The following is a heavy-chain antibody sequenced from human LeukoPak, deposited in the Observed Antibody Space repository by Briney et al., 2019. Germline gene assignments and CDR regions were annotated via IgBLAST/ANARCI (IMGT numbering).Heavy chain of an antibody. V-gene: IGHV3-30*03. CDR2: ISYDGSNK. CDR1: GFTFSSYG. J-gene: IGHJ4*02. Sequence: GGSLRLSCAASGFTFSSYGMHWVRQAPGKGLEWVAVISYDGSNKYYADSVKGRFTISRDNSKNTLYLQMNSLRAEDTAVYYCARGHYYDSSGPYPTDYWGQGTLVTVSS. CDR3: ARGHYYDSSGPYPTDY. D-gene: IGHD3-22*01.